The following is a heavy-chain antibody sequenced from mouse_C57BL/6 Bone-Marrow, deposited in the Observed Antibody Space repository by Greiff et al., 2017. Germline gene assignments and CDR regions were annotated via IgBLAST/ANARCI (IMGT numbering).Heavy chain of an antibody. CDR3: AKDGYYGSSAWFAY. J-gene: IGHJ3*01. V-gene: IGHV1-69*01. CDR1: GYTFTSYW. D-gene: IGHD1-1*01. Sequence: VQLQQPGAELVMPGASVKLFCKASGYTFTSYWMPWVKQRPGQGLEWIGEIDPSDSYTNYNQKFKGKSTLTVDKSSSTAYMQLSSLTSEDSAVYYCAKDGYYGSSAWFAYWGQGTLVTVSA. CDR2: IDPSDSYT.